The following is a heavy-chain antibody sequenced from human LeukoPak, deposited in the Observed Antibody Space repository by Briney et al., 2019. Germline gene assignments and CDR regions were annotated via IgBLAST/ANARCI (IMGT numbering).Heavy chain of an antibody. Sequence: PGGSLRLSCAASGFTFSSYGMHWVRQAPGEGLEWVAFIRYDGSNKYYADSVKGRFTISRNNSKNTLYLQMNTLKPEDTAVYYCARGEYGDYGGTFDYWGQGTLVTVSS. CDR1: GFTFSSYG. CDR2: IRYDGSNK. V-gene: IGHV3-30*02. CDR3: ARGEYGDYGGTFDY. J-gene: IGHJ4*02. D-gene: IGHD4-17*01.